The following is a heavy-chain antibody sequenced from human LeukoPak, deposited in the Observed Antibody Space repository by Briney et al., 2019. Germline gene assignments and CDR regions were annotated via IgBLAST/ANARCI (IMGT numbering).Heavy chain of an antibody. D-gene: IGHD3-10*01. CDR1: GGSISSYY. CDR2: IYTSGST. J-gene: IGHJ6*02. V-gene: IGHV4-4*09. Sequence: SETLSLTCTVSGGSISSYYWSWIRQPPGKGLEWIGYIYTSGSTNYNPSLKSRVTISLDTSKNQFSLRLSSVTAADTAVYYCARAYGSGTYGPYYYGMDVWGQGTTVTVSS. CDR3: ARAYGSGTYGPYYYGMDV.